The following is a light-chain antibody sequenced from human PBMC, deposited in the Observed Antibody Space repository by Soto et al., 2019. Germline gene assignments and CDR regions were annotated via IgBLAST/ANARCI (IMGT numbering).Light chain of an antibody. J-gene: IGKJ1*01. CDR3: QQFQSSLRT. CDR1: QSVSSN. Sequence: EIVMTQSPATLSVSPGGRATLSCRASQSVSSNLAWYQQKPGQAPRLLIYGASTRATGFPARFSGSGSGTEFTLTISSLQSEDFAVYYCQQFQSSLRTFGQGTQVEV. V-gene: IGKV3-15*01. CDR2: GAS.